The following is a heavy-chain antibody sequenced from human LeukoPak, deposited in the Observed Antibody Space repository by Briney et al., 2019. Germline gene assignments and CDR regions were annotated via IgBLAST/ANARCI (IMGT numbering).Heavy chain of an antibody. CDR3: TRNYGDYWDDAFDI. CDR2: IRSKANSYAT. V-gene: IGHV3-73*01. Sequence: GGSLRLSCAASGFTFSGSATHWVRQASGKGLEWVGRIRSKANSYATAYAASVKGRFTISRDDSKNTAYLQMNSLKTEDTAVYYCTRNYGDYWDDAFDIWGQGTMVTVSS. D-gene: IGHD4-17*01. J-gene: IGHJ3*02. CDR1: GFTFSGSA.